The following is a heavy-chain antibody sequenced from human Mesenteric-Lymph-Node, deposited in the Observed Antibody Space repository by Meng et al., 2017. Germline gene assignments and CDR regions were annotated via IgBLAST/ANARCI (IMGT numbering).Heavy chain of an antibody. CDR1: GFTFSSYS. D-gene: IGHD6-6*01. CDR2: ISSSSSYI. CDR3: ARGPPSHQYFQH. J-gene: IGHJ1*01. V-gene: IGHV3-21*01. Sequence: GESLKISCAASGFTFSSYSMNWVRQAPGKGLEWVSSISSSSSYIYYADSVKGRFTISRDNAKNSLYLQMNSLRAEDTAVYYCARGPPSHQYFQHWGQGTLVTVSS.